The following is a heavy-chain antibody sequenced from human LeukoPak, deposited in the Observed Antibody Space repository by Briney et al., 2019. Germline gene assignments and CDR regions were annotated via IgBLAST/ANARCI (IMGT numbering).Heavy chain of an antibody. CDR1: GFKFSNYW. V-gene: IGHV3-74*03. D-gene: IGHD3-10*01. Sequence: PGGSLKLSCAASGFKFSNYWMHWVRLVPGKGLVWVSRINRDGGITTYADSVKGRFTISRDNAKNMLYLQLISLRAEHTAVYYCISDSEGRSGGDYWGQGTLVTVSS. J-gene: IGHJ4*02. CDR2: INRDGGIT. CDR3: ISDSEGRSGGDY.